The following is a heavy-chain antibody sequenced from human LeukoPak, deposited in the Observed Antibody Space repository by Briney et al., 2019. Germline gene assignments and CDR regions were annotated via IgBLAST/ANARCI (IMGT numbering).Heavy chain of an antibody. CDR1: GFTFSSYH. CDR3: ARTYTGSYYGVDY. V-gene: IGHV3-48*02. CDR2: ISSSGRTV. J-gene: IGHJ4*02. Sequence: GGSLRLSCAASGFTFSSYHMNWVRQAPGTGLEWVSYISSSGRTVYYADSVKGRFTISRDNAKNSLYLQMNSLRHEDTAVYYCARTYTGSYYGVDYWGQGTLVTVSS. D-gene: IGHD1-26*01.